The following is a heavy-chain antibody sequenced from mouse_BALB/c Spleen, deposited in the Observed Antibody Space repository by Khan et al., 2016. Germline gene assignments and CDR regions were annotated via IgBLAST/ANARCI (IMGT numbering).Heavy chain of an antibody. CDR1: GFNIKDTY. V-gene: IGHV14-3*02. J-gene: IGHJ4*01. CDR2: IDPANGNT. Sequence: VQLQQPGAELVKPGASVKLSCTASGFNIKDTYMHWVKQRPEQGLEWIGRIDPANGNTKYDPKFQGKATITADTSSNTAYLQLSSLTSEDTAVYYCATVYYDYDDAMDSWGQGTSVTVSS. D-gene: IGHD2-4*01. CDR3: ATVYYDYDDAMDS.